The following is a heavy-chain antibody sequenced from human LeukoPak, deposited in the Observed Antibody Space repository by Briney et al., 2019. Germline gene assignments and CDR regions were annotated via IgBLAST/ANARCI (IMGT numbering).Heavy chain of an antibody. V-gene: IGHV1-18*01. CDR3: ARERSGWFFSN. Sequence: ASVKVSCKASGYSFTSYGITWVRQSPGQGLEWMGWINPYNGNTNYAQKLQGRVTMTTDTSTSTAYMDLRSLRSDDTAVYYCARERSGWFFSNWGQGNLVTVSS. CDR2: INPYNGNT. D-gene: IGHD6-19*01. CDR1: GYSFTSYG. J-gene: IGHJ4*02.